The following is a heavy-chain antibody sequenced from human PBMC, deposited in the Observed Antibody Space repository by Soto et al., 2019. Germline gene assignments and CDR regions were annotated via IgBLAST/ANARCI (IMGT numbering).Heavy chain of an antibody. CDR3: ARHSPPGYCSSTSCSDAFDI. CDR1: GYTFTSYG. Sequence: ASVKVSCKASGYTFTSYGISWVRQAPGQGLEWMGWISAYNGNTNYAQKLQGRVTMTTDTSTSTAYMELRSLRSDDTAVYYCARHSPPGYCSSTSCSDAFDIWGQGTMVT. CDR2: ISAYNGNT. J-gene: IGHJ3*02. D-gene: IGHD2-2*01. V-gene: IGHV1-18*01.